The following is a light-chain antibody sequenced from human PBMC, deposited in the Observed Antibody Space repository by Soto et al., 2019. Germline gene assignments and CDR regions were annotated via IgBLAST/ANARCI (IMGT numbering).Light chain of an antibody. CDR1: QSVSSSY. J-gene: IGKJ1*01. CDR3: QQYGSSRWT. CDR2: GAS. V-gene: IGKV3-20*01. Sequence: EIVLTQSPGTLSLSPGERATLSCRASQSVSSSYLAWYQQKPGQAPRLLIYGASSRATGIPDRFSGSGSGTDFTRTISRLEPEDFAVYYCQQYGSSRWTLGQGTKVESK.